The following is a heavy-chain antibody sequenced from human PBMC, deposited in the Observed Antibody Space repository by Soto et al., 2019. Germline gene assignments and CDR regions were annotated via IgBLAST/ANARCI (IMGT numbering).Heavy chain of an antibody. CDR3: ARAAMVDYYYYGMDV. V-gene: IGHV1-69*02. Sequence: SVKVSCKASGGTFSSYTISWVRQAPGQGLEWMGRIIPILGIANYAQKFQGRVTITADKSTSTAYMELSSLRSEDTAVYYCARAAMVDYYYYGMDVWGQGTTVTVSS. J-gene: IGHJ6*02. CDR2: IIPILGIA. D-gene: IGHD5-18*01. CDR1: GGTFSSYT.